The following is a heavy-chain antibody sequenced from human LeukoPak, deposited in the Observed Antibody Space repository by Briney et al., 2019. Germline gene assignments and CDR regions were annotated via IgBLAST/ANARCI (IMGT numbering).Heavy chain of an antibody. V-gene: IGHV4-30-4*01. CDR1: GGSISSGDYY. D-gene: IGHD2-2*01. J-gene: IGHJ4*02. CDR3: ARVSSTAAWDFDY. CDR2: IYYSGST. Sequence: SETLSLTCTVSGGSISSGDYYWSWIRQPPGKGLEWIGYIYYSGSTYYNPSLKSRVTISVDTSKNQFSLMLSSVTAADTAVYYCARVSSTAAWDFDYWGQGTLVTVSS.